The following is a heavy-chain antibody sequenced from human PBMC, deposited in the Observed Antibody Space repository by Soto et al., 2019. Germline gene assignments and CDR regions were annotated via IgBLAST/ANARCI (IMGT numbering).Heavy chain of an antibody. CDR2: IHNSGNT. Sequence: QVQLQESGPGLVKPSETLSLTCTVPSGSIRPSYWTWIRLFPGKRLELIAHIHNSGNTNSHPSLKSRVTISMDSSKNHISLRLTSVSAADTVMYYCAILQDTVVAPIDLWGPGTMATASS. D-gene: IGHD2-15*01. CDR3: AILQDTVVAPIDL. V-gene: IGHV4-59*01. CDR1: SGSIRPSY. J-gene: IGHJ3*01.